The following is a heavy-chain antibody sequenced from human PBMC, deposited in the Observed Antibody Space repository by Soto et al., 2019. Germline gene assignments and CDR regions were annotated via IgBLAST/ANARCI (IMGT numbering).Heavy chain of an antibody. CDR3: TRHDSNYDFWSGSPPRYGMDV. V-gene: IGHV3-73*01. CDR1: GFTFSGSA. J-gene: IGHJ6*02. Sequence: GESLKISCAASGFTFSGSAMHWVRQASGKRLERVGRIRSKANSYATAYAASVKGRFTISRDDSKNTAFLQMNSLKTEDTAVYYCTRHDSNYDFWSGSPPRYGMDVWGQGTTVTVSS. D-gene: IGHD3-3*01. CDR2: IRSKANSYAT.